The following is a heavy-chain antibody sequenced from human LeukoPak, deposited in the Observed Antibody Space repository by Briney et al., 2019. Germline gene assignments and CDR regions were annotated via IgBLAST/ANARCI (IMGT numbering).Heavy chain of an antibody. Sequence: SETLSLTCTVSGGSISSYYWSWIRQPPGKGLEWIGYIYYSGSTNYNPSLKSRVTISVDTSKNHFSLKLSSVTAADTAVYYCARPRIAAAHDAFDIWGQGTMVTVSS. CDR1: GGSISSYY. CDR2: IYYSGST. J-gene: IGHJ3*02. CDR3: ARPRIAAAHDAFDI. D-gene: IGHD6-13*01. V-gene: IGHV4-59*08.